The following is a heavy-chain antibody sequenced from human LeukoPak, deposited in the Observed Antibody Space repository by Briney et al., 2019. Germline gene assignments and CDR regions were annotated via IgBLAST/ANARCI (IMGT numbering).Heavy chain of an antibody. CDR3: ARDHYYDSSGYYG. J-gene: IGHJ4*02. V-gene: IGHV1-18*01. D-gene: IGHD3-22*01. CDR2: ISAYNGNT. Sequence: ASVKVSCKASGYTFTSYDINWVRQATGQGLEWMGWISAYNGNTNYAQKLQGRVTMTTDTSTSTAYMELRSLRSDDTAVYYCARDHYYDSSGYYGWGQGTLVTVSS. CDR1: GYTFTSYD.